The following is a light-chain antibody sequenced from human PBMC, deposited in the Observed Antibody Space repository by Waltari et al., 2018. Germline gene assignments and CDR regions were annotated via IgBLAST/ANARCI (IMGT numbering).Light chain of an antibody. CDR3: QKYGSTPRP. CDR1: QSLSNNY. J-gene: IGKJ4*01. CDR2: DAS. V-gene: IGKV3-20*01. Sequence: EIVLTQSPGTLSLSPGERASLSCRASQSLSNNYVAWYQHKPGQAPRLLIFDASRRATGIPDRFSGSGSGIDFTLTISSLEPEDFAVYYCQKYGSTPRPFGGGTKVEIK.